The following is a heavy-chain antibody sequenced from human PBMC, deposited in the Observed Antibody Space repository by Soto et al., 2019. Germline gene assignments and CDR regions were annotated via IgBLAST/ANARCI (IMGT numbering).Heavy chain of an antibody. CDR1: GGSITSSGYY. D-gene: IGHD2-2*01. J-gene: IGHJ4*02. CDR3: ARGGGSTKVDY. V-gene: IGHV4-31*03. CDR2: TSHSGST. Sequence: QVQLQESGPGLVKPSQTLSLTCTVSGGSITSSGYYWSWIRQHPGEGLEWIGFTSHSGSTSYNPSLKSRVTISVDTSSNQFSLNLKSVTAADTAVYYCARGGGSTKVDYWGQGTLVTVSP.